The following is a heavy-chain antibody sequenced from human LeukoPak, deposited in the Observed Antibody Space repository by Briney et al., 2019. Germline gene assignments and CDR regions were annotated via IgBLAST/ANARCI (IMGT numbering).Heavy chain of an antibody. CDR3: ARDGGSGSYQKRYFDY. D-gene: IGHD1-26*01. Sequence: SGGSLRLSCAASGFTFSDYYMSWIRQAPGKGLEWVSYISTSSSTIYYADSVKGRFTISRDNAKNSLYLQMNSLRAEDTAVYYCARDGGSGSYQKRYFDYWGQGTLVTVSS. J-gene: IGHJ4*02. CDR1: GFTFSDYY. V-gene: IGHV3-11*01. CDR2: ISTSSSTI.